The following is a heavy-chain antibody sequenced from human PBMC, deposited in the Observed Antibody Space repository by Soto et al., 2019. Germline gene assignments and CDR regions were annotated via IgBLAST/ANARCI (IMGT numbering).Heavy chain of an antibody. CDR1: GYTFTSYD. D-gene: IGHD6-19*01. CDR2: INAGNGNT. V-gene: IGHV1-3*01. CDR3: ARGNSGWYLDDWPNVEYFQH. J-gene: IGHJ1*01. Sequence: GASVKVSCKASGYTFTSYDMHWVRQAPGQRLEWMGWINAGNGNTKYSQKFQGRVTITRDTSASTAYMELSSLRSEDTAVYYCARGNSGWYLDDWPNVEYFQHWGQGTLVTVSS.